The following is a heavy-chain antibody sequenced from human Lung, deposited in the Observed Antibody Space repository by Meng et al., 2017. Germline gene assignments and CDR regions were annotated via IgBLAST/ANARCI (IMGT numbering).Heavy chain of an antibody. CDR1: GGSFSDYY. D-gene: IGHD4-11*01. CDR2: INHSGST. CDR3: ARGPTTMAHDFDY. J-gene: IGHJ4*02. V-gene: IGHV4-34*01. Sequence: QGQIQQVCAGLLKPSETLALTCVFSGGSFSDYYWSWIRQPPGKGLEWIGEINHSGSTNYNPSLESRATISVDTSQNNLSLKLSSVTAADSAVYYCARGPTTMAHDFDYWGQGTLVTVSS.